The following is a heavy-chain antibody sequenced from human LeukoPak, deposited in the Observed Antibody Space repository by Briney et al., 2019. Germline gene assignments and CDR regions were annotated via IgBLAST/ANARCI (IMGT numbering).Heavy chain of an antibody. D-gene: IGHD2-15*01. CDR1: GYTFTSYG. V-gene: IGHV1-18*01. Sequence: ASVKVSCKASGYTFTSYGISWVRQAPGQGLEWMGWISAYNGNTNYAQKLQGRVTMTTDTSTGTAYMELRSLRSDDTAVYYCARDPGYCSGGSCYCDYWGQGTLVTVSS. CDR3: ARDPGYCSGGSCYCDY. J-gene: IGHJ4*02. CDR2: ISAYNGNT.